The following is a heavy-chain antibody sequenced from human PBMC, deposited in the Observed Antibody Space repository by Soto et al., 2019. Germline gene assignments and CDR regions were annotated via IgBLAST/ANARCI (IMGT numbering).Heavy chain of an antibody. J-gene: IGHJ4*02. D-gene: IGHD3-3*01. V-gene: IGHV4-59*08. CDR1: GGSISNYY. CDR2: IHYSGNT. Sequence: SETLSLTCTVSGGSISNYYLSWIRQPPGKGLEWIGYIHYSGNTKYNPSLKSRVTISADTSKNQFSLKLSSVTAADTAVYYCARGHYDFWSGYFATIDYWGQGSLVTVS. CDR3: ARGHYDFWSGYFATIDY.